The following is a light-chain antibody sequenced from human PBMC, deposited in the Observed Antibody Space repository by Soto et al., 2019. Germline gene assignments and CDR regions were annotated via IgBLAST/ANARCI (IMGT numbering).Light chain of an antibody. CDR1: QNIFSW. CDR2: DAS. Sequence: DIQMTQSPSTLSASVGDRVTITCRASQNIFSWLAWYQHKPGKAPKLLIYDASILESGVPSRFSGSGSGTEFTLTISSLQPDDFATYYCQQYNSYWTFGQGTKVDIK. V-gene: IGKV1-5*01. CDR3: QQYNSYWT. J-gene: IGKJ1*01.